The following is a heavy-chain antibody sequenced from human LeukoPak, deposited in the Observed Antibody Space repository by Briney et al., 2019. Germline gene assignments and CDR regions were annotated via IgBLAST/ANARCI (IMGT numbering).Heavy chain of an antibody. CDR2: FDPEDGET. Sequence: GASVKVSCKASGGTFSSYAISWVRQAPGKGLEWMGGFDPEDGETIYAQKFQGRVTMTEDTPTDTAYMELSSLRSEDTAVYYCATPLLYYMDVWGKGTTVTVSS. V-gene: IGHV1-24*01. CDR1: GGTFSSYA. CDR3: ATPLLYYMDV. J-gene: IGHJ6*03.